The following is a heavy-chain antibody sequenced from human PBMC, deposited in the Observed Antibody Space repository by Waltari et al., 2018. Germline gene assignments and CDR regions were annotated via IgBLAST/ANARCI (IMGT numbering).Heavy chain of an antibody. CDR3: ARWADHSPMATTWYFDL. J-gene: IGHJ2*01. V-gene: IGHV4-61*02. CDR2: IYTSGST. D-gene: IGHD1-1*01. CDR1: GGSISSGSYY. Sequence: QVQLQESGPGLVKPSQTLSLTCTVSGGSISSGSYYWSWIRQPAGKGLEWIGRIYTSGSTNYNPALKSRVTISVDTSKNQFSLKLSSVTAADTAVYYCARWADHSPMATTWYFDLWGRGTLVTVSS.